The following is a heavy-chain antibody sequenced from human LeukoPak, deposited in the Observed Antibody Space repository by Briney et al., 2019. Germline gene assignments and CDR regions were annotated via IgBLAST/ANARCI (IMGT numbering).Heavy chain of an antibody. CDR2: IYPSGGST. J-gene: IGHJ5*02. CDR1: GYTFTSYY. CDR3: ARLYDISNSWFDP. D-gene: IGHD3-9*01. Sequence: ASVKVSCKASGYTFTSYYMHWLRQAPGQGLKWMGMIYPSGGSTSYAQKFQGRVTMTRDTSTSIVYMKMSSLRSEDTAVYYCARLYDISNSWFDPWGQGTLVSVSS. V-gene: IGHV1-46*03.